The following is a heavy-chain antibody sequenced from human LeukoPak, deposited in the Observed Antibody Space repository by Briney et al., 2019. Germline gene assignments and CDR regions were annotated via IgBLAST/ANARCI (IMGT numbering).Heavy chain of an antibody. D-gene: IGHD6-13*01. V-gene: IGHV3-30*02. CDR1: GFSFSKFG. CDR2: IWFDGRNE. Sequence: GGSLRLSCAASGFSFSKFGMRWVRQPPGKGLELVAFIWFDGRNEYYADSVTGRFTISRDNFKNTLYLQMNSLRPEDTAVYYCAPRAAPGYFDYWGRGTLVTVSS. J-gene: IGHJ4*02. CDR3: APRAAPGYFDY.